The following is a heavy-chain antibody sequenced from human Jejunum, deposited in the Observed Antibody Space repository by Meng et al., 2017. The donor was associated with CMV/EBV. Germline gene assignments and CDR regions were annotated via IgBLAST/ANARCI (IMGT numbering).Heavy chain of an antibody. CDR2: ISPSAGRT. CDR3: AKDRTYNSAWYVDAYEF. J-gene: IGHJ3*01. CDR1: FSTYA. V-gene: IGHV3-23*01. Sequence: FSTYAMSWVRQSPGKGLEWVSTISPSAGRTYYADSVRGRFTISRDNSKNTLYLQMSSLRAEDSALYYCAKDRTYNSAWYVDAYEFWGQGTMVTVSS. D-gene: IGHD6-13*01.